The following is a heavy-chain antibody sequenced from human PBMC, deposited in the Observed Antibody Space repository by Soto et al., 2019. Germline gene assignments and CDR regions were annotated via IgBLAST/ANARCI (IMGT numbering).Heavy chain of an antibody. CDR3: ARGGYYDMLTAHIRDYYYYRDV. J-gene: IGHJ6*03. V-gene: IGHV1-69*13. CDR2: IIPIFGTA. CDR1: GGTFSSYA. D-gene: IGHD3-9*01. Sequence: ASVQVSCKASGGTFSSYAISWVRQAPGQGLEWMGGIIPIFGTANYAQKFQGRVKITADESTSTAYMELSSLRSEDTAVYYCARGGYYDMLTAHIRDYYYYRDVWGKGTTVTVSS.